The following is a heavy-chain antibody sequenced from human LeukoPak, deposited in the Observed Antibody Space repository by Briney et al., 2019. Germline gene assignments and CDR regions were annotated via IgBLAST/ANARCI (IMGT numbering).Heavy chain of an antibody. J-gene: IGHJ5*02. Sequence: GESLKISCKGSGYSFPNYWIGWVRQMPGKGLEWMGIIYPGDSHTRYSPSFQDQVAISVDKSISTAYLQWSSLKASDTAMYYCARGPYAYTSSATLGSYNWFDPWGQGSLVTVSS. CDR2: IYPGDSHT. CDR1: GYSFPNYW. V-gene: IGHV5-51*01. CDR3: ARGPYAYTSSATLGSYNWFDP. D-gene: IGHD2-2*02.